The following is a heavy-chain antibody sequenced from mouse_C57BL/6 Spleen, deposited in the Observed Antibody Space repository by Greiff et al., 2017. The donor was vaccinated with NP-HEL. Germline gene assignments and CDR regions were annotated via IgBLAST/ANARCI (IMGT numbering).Heavy chain of an antibody. Sequence: QVQLQQPGAELVKPGASVKLSCKASGYTFTSYWMHWVKQRPGQGLEWIGMIHPNSGSTNYNEKFKSKATLTVDKSSSTAYMQLSSLTSEDSAVYYCARKESGYYYAMDYWGQGTSVTVSS. CDR2: IHPNSGST. CDR1: GYTFTSYW. V-gene: IGHV1-64*01. D-gene: IGHD4-1*01. CDR3: ARKESGYYYAMDY. J-gene: IGHJ4*01.